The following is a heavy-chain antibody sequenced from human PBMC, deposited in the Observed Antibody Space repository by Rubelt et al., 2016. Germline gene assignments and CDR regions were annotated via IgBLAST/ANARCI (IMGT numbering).Heavy chain of an antibody. D-gene: IGHD3-3*01. V-gene: IGHV1-2*02. CDR2: INPNSGCT. Sequence: LEWMGWINPNSGCTNYAQKFQGRVTMTRDTSISTAYMELSSLRSEDTAVYYCARDTRTYGMDVWGQGTTVTVSS. J-gene: IGHJ6*02. CDR3: ARDTRTYGMDV.